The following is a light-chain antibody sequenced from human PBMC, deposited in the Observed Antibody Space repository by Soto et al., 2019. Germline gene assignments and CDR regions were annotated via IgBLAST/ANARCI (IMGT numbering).Light chain of an antibody. CDR3: QQYHDWPPLT. J-gene: IGKJ4*01. V-gene: IGKV3-15*01. CDR1: QSVGGN. CDR2: GAS. Sequence: DIVMTQSPATLSVSPGERVTLSCRASQSVGGNVAWYQQRPGQAPRLLISGASTRATGIPARFSGSGSGTEFTLTISSLQSEDFAVYHWQQYHDWPPLTVGGGTTVEIK.